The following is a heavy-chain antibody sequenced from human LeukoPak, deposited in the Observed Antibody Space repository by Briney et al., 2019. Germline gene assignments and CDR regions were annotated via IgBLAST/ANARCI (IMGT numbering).Heavy chain of an antibody. Sequence: GGSLRLSCAASGFTFSSYAMSWVRQAPGKGLEWVSAISGSGGSTYYADSVKGRFTISRDNSKTTLYLQMNSLRAEDTAVYYCAKRVLGPHDAFDIWGQGTMVTVSS. CDR1: GFTFSSYA. V-gene: IGHV3-23*01. J-gene: IGHJ3*02. CDR2: ISGSGGST. CDR3: AKRVLGPHDAFDI. D-gene: IGHD3-16*02.